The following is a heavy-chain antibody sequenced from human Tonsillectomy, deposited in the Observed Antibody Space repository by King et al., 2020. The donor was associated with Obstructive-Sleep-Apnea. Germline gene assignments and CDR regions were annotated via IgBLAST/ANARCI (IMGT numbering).Heavy chain of an antibody. J-gene: IGHJ4*02. Sequence: VQLVESGAEVKKPGSSVKVSCKASGGTFSSYAISWVRQAPGQGLEWMGGIIPIFGTANYAQKFQGRVTITADESTSTAYMELSSLRSEDTAVYYCARDPLYDYVWGSYRHPEFDYWGQGTLVTVSS. CDR1: GGTFSSYA. CDR3: ARDPLYDYVWGSYRHPEFDY. CDR2: IIPIFGTA. V-gene: IGHV1-69*01. D-gene: IGHD3-16*02.